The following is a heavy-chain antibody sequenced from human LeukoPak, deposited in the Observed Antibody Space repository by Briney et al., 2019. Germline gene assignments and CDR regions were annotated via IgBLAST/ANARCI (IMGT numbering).Heavy chain of an antibody. J-gene: IGHJ3*02. CDR3: ARDQRSYGDYVAKSAFDI. CDR1: GYTFTGYY. V-gene: IGHV1-2*02. Sequence: ASVKVSCKASGYTFTGYYMHWVRHAPGQGLEWMGWINPNSGGTNYAQKFQGRVTMTRDTSISTAYMELRSLRSDDTAVYYCARDQRSYGDYVAKSAFDIWGQGTMVTVSS. D-gene: IGHD4-17*01. CDR2: INPNSGGT.